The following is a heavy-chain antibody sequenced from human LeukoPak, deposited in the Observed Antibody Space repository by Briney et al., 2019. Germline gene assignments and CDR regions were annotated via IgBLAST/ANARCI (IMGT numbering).Heavy chain of an antibody. Sequence: SETLSLTCTVSGYSISSGYYWGWIRQPPGKGLEWIGSIYHSGSTYYNPSLKSRVTISVDTSKNQFSLKLSSVTAADTAVYYCARVWGYYDSSGYCFDYWGQGTLVTVSS. J-gene: IGHJ4*02. CDR3: ARVWGYYDSSGYCFDY. CDR2: IYHSGST. D-gene: IGHD3-22*01. V-gene: IGHV4-38-2*02. CDR1: GYSISSGYY.